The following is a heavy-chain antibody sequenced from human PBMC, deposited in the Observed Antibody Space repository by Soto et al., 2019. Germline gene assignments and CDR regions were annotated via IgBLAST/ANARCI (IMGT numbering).Heavy chain of an antibody. Sequence: ASVKVSCKASGFTFSNYGLNWVRQAPGQGLEWMGRVSANNGHTNYAQNLQGRVSMTTDTSTGTAYMELRGLTFDDTAVYYCARDIESVTAKHFFYYYAMDVWGQGTTVTVSS. J-gene: IGHJ6*02. CDR1: GFTFSNYG. D-gene: IGHD2-8*01. CDR2: VSANNGHT. CDR3: ARDIESVTAKHFFYYYAMDV. V-gene: IGHV1-18*01.